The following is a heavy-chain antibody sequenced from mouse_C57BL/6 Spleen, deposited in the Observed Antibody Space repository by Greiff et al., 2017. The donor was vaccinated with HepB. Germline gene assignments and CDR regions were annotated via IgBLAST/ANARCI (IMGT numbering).Heavy chain of an antibody. CDR2: IYPSDSET. CDR3: ARHDDYFDY. CDR1: GYTFTSYW. Sequence: QVQLKQPGAELVRPGSSVKLSCKASGYTFTSYWMDWVKQRPGQGLEWIGNIYPSDSETHYNQKFKDKATLTVDKSSSTAYMQLSSLTSEDSAVYYCARHDDYFDYWGQGTTLTVSS. D-gene: IGHD2-12*01. J-gene: IGHJ2*01. V-gene: IGHV1-61*01.